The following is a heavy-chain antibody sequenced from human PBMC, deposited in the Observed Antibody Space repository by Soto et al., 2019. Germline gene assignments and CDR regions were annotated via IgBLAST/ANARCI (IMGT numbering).Heavy chain of an antibody. CDR3: ASTPYSSGWYSNH. J-gene: IGHJ1*01. Sequence: EVQLVESGGGLVKPGGSLRLSCAASGFTFSRHSMNWVRQAPGKGLEWVSSISSASSYIYYADSVKGRFTISRDNSKNSLYLQMKSMRAEDTDVYYGASTPYSSGWYSNHWGQGTLVTVSS. CDR1: GFTFSRHS. CDR2: ISSASSYI. D-gene: IGHD6-19*01. V-gene: IGHV3-21*01.